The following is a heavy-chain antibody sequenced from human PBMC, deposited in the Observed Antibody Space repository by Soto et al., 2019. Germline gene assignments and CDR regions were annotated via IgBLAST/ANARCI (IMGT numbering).Heavy chain of an antibody. V-gene: IGHV3-23*01. CDR3: AQDQLGYCSDGSCKGNWFDP. Sequence: EVQLLESGGGLVQPGGSLRLSCAASGFTFSSYAMSWVRQAPGKGLEWVSAISGSGGSTYYADSVKGRFTSSRDNSKNTLYLQMNSLRAEDTAVYYCAQDQLGYCSDGSCKGNWFDPWGQGTLVAVSS. D-gene: IGHD2-15*01. CDR2: ISGSGGST. CDR1: GFTFSSYA. J-gene: IGHJ5*02.